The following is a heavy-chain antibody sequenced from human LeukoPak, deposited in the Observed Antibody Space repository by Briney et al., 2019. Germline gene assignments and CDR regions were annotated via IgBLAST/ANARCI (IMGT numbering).Heavy chain of an antibody. D-gene: IGHD1-26*01. V-gene: IGHV3-30*18. CDR2: ISDDGSNK. Sequence: GGSLRLSCVASGFTFSNYGMHWVRQAPGKGLEWVAVISDDGSNKYYPDSAKGRFTISRDNSKSTLNLQMDSQRIEDTAVYYCAKVGFTGSYMYAFDMWGQGTMVTVSS. CDR3: AKVGFTGSYMYAFDM. CDR1: GFTFSNYG. J-gene: IGHJ3*02.